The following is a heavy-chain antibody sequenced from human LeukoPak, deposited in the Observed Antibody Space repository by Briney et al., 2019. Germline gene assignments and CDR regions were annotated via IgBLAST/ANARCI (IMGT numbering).Heavy chain of an antibody. Sequence: SETLSLTCTVSGYSISSGYYWGWIRQPPGKGLEWIGSIYHSGSTYYNPSHKSRVTISVDTSKNQFSLKLSSVTAADTAVYYCARALGGYDYYDSRGDAFDIWGQGTMVTVSS. CDR3: ARALGGYDYYDSRGDAFDI. J-gene: IGHJ3*02. V-gene: IGHV4-38-2*02. CDR1: GYSISSGYY. CDR2: IYHSGST. D-gene: IGHD3-22*01.